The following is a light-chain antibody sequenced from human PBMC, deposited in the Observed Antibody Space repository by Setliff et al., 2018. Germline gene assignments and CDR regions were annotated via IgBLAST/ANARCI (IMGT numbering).Light chain of an antibody. CDR3: SSYAGNYIYV. CDR2: GYS. V-gene: IGLV1-40*01. Sequence: QSVLTQPPSVSGAPGQRVTISCTGSSSNIGATYDVHWYQQLPGTAPKLLMYGYSNRPSGVPVRFSGSTSGTSASLAIDGLQAEDEADYYCSSYAGNYIYVFGTGTKVTVL. J-gene: IGLJ1*01. CDR1: SSNIGATYD.